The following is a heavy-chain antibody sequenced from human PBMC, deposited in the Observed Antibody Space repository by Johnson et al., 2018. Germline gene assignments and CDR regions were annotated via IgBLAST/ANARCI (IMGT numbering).Heavy chain of an antibody. V-gene: IGHV4-59*01. D-gene: IGHD3-22*01. CDR2: IYYSGST. CDR1: GGSISSYS. Sequence: QVQLQESGPGLVKASETLSLSCTVSGGSISSYSWSWIRQPPGKGLEWIGYIYYSGSTNYNPSPQRRVTISVDTSKNQVSLKLSPVTAADTAVYYCARLYDSSGPYYYYYGMDVWGQGTTVTVSS. J-gene: IGHJ6*02. CDR3: ARLYDSSGPYYYYYGMDV.